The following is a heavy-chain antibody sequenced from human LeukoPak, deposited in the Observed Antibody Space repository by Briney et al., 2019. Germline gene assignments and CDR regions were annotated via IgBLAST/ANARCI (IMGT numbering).Heavy chain of an antibody. Sequence: PSETLSLTCAVSGGSFFGSHWNWIRQPPGKGLEWIGEINHSGSTNYNPSLKSRVTISVDTSKNQFSLKLSSVTAADTAVYYCARGGQWLARSMDVWGKGNTVPVSS. J-gene: IGHJ6*03. CDR1: GGSFFGSH. CDR2: INHSGST. V-gene: IGHV4-34*01. CDR3: ARGGQWLARSMDV. D-gene: IGHD6-19*01.